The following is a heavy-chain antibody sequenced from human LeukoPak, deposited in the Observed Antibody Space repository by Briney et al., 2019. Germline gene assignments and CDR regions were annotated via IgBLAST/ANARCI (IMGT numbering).Heavy chain of an antibody. J-gene: IGHJ4*02. D-gene: IGHD5-24*01. Sequence: GGSLRLSCAASGFTFSSYSMNWVRQAPGKGLGWVSSISSSSSYIYYADSVKGRFTISRDNAKNSLYLRMNSLRAEDTAVYYCARDLRDGYNYEAIHFDYWGQGTLVTVSS. CDR1: GFTFSSYS. CDR2: ISSSSSYI. V-gene: IGHV3-21*01. CDR3: ARDLRDGYNYEAIHFDY.